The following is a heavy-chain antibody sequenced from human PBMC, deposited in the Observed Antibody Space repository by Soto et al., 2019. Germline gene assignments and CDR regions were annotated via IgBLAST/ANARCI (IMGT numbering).Heavy chain of an antibody. CDR2: INPSGGST. V-gene: IGHV1-46*01. J-gene: IGHJ5*02. CDR1: GYTFTIYY. CDR3: ARDGGERGTYNSSGYYYGIPHNWFDP. D-gene: IGHD3-22*01. Sequence: ASVKVSCKASGYTFTIYYMHWVRQAPGQGLEWMGIINPSGGSTSYAQKFQGRVTMTRDTSTSTVYMELSSLRSEDTAVYYCARDGGERGTYNSSGYYYGIPHNWFDPWGQGTLVTVPS.